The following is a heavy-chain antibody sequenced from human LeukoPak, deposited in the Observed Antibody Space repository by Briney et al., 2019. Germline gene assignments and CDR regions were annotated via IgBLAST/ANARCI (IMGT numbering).Heavy chain of an antibody. CDR2: INTSYGGT. V-gene: IGHV1-2*02. CDR3: ARAGYSSRWRLIY. J-gene: IGHJ4*02. CDR1: AYTFTVYY. D-gene: IGHD6-13*01. Sequence: ASVSVTRESSAYTFTVYYMHRVRQPPAPGLERVGLINTSYGGTNYAQEFQGRVTMTRDTYISKAYMELRRLRSDDTAVYYCARAGYSSRWRLIYWGQGTLVTVSS.